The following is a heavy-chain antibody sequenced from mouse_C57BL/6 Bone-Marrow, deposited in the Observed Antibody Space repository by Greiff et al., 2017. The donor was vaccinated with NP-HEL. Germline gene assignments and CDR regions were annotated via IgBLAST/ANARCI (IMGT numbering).Heavy chain of an antibody. CDR2: INPNYGTT. Sequence: VQLKQSGPELVKPGASVKISCKASGYSFTDYNMNWVKQSNGKSLEWIGVINPNYGTTSYNQKFKGKATLTVDQSSSTAYMQLNSLTSEDAAVYYCAREGNSSGYPFAYWGQGTLVTVSA. D-gene: IGHD3-2*02. J-gene: IGHJ3*01. CDR1: GYSFTDYN. CDR3: AREGNSSGYPFAY. V-gene: IGHV1-39*01.